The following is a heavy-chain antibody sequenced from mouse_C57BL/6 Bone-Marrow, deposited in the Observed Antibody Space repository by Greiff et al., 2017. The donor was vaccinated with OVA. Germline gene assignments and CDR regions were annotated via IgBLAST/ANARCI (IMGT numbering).Heavy chain of an antibody. CDR3: ARGALWDVYYFDY. CDR1: GYTFTDYY. CDR2: IYPGSGNT. V-gene: IGHV1-76*01. J-gene: IGHJ2*01. Sequence: QVQLKQSGAELVRPGASVKLSCKASGYTFTDYYINWVKQRPGQGLEWIARIYPGSGNTYYNEKFKGKATLTAEKSSSTAYMQLSSLTSEDSAVYFCARGALWDVYYFDYWGQGTTLTVSS. D-gene: IGHD4-1*01.